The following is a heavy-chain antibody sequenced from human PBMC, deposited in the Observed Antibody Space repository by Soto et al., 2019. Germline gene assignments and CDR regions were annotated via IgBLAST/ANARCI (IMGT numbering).Heavy chain of an antibody. CDR1: GYTFTGYY. Sequence: ASVKVSCKASGYTFTGYYMHWVRQAPGQGLEWMGWINPNSGGTNYAQKFQGWVTMTRDTSISTAYMELSRLRSDDTAVYYCARWGMDTAMGSDYYYGMDVWGQGTTVTVSS. V-gene: IGHV1-2*04. CDR3: ARWGMDTAMGSDYYYGMDV. J-gene: IGHJ6*02. D-gene: IGHD5-18*01. CDR2: INPNSGGT.